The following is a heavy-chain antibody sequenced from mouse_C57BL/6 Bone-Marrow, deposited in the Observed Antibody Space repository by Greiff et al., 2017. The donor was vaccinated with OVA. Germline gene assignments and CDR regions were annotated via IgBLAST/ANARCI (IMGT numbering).Heavy chain of an antibody. J-gene: IGHJ1*03. CDR2: IHPNSGST. CDR3: ARGGYDYPYWYFDV. CDR1: GYTFTSYW. D-gene: IGHD2-4*01. Sequence: VKLQQPGAELVKPGASVKLSCKASGYTFTSYWMHWVKQRPGQGLEWIGMIHPNSGSTNYNEKFKSKATLTVDKSSSTAYMQLSSLTSEDSAVYYCARGGYDYPYWYFDVWGTGTTVTVSS. V-gene: IGHV1-64*01.